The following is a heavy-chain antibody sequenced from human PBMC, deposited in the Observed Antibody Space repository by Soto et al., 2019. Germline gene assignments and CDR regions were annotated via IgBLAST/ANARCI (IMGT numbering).Heavy chain of an antibody. Sequence: ASVKVSCKASGYTFTSYDINWVRQATGQGLEWMGWMNPNSGNTGYAQKFQGRVTMTRNTSISTAYMELSSLRSEDTAVYYCARGRFGDCSGGSCYSVWRYYYMDVWGKGTTVTVSS. D-gene: IGHD2-15*01. CDR3: ARGRFGDCSGGSCYSVWRYYYMDV. CDR1: GYTFTSYD. V-gene: IGHV1-8*01. CDR2: MNPNSGNT. J-gene: IGHJ6*03.